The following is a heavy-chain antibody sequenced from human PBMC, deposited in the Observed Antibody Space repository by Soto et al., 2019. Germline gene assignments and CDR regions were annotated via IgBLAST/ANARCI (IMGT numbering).Heavy chain of an antibody. CDR2: IYYSGST. Sequence: SETLSLTCTVSGGSISSYYWSWIRQPPGKGLEWIGYIYYSGSTNYNPSLKSRVTISVDTSKNQFSLKLSSVTAADTAVYYCARSRGYSGYDYYYYYYMDVWGKGTTVTVSS. CDR1: GGSISSYY. CDR3: ARSRGYSGYDYYYYYYMDV. D-gene: IGHD5-12*01. J-gene: IGHJ6*03. V-gene: IGHV4-59*08.